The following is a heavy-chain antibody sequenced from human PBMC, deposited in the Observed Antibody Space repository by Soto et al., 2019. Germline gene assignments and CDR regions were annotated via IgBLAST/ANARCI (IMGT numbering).Heavy chain of an antibody. CDR1: GGSVSSGSYY. Sequence: LSLPCTVSGGSVSSGSYYWSWIRQPPGKGLEWIGYIYYSGSTNYNPSLKSRVTISVDTSKNQFSLKLGSVTAADTAVYYCARSSYSVVVVAADFPYYFDYWGQGILVAVSS. CDR2: IYYSGST. V-gene: IGHV4-61*01. CDR3: ARSSYSVVVVAADFPYYFDY. D-gene: IGHD2-15*01. J-gene: IGHJ4*02.